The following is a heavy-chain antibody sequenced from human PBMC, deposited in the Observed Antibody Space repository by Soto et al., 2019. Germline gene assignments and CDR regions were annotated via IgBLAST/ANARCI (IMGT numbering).Heavy chain of an antibody. V-gene: IGHV3-30-3*01. Sequence: QVQLVESGGGVVQPGRSLRLSCAASGFTFSSYALRWVRQAPGKGLEWVALISYDGSNKYYADSVKGRFTISRDSSKNTLYLQMNSMRAVDTAVTYCARDKRDLRFLEWSYYFDYWGQGTLVTDSS. J-gene: IGHJ4*02. CDR3: ARDKRDLRFLEWSYYFDY. CDR1: GFTFSSYA. CDR2: ISYDGSNK. D-gene: IGHD3-3*01.